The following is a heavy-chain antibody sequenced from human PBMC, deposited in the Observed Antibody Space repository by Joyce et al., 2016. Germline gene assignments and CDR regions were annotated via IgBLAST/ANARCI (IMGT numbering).Heavy chain of an antibody. D-gene: IGHD5-18*01. CDR3: ARDTAMATGYYYYGMDV. Sequence: QVQLVQSGAEVKKPGASVTVSCKASGYTFTNYYMHWVRQAPGKGLEWMGIINPSGGSTNSAQKFQGRVTMTRDTSTSTVYMELSSLRSEDTAVYYCARDTAMATGYYYYGMDVWGQGTTVTVSS. J-gene: IGHJ6*02. V-gene: IGHV1-46*01. CDR2: INPSGGST. CDR1: GYTFTNYY.